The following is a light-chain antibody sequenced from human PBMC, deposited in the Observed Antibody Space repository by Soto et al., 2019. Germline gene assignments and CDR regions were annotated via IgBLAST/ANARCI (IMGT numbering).Light chain of an antibody. V-gene: IGKV3-15*01. Sequence: EIVMTQSPATLSVSPGESATLSCRASESISRNLAWYQQKPGQAPRLLVYGASTRASGVAARFSGSGSGIEFTLTISSLQSEDFAIYHCQQYHNWPPAWTFGQGTKVEIK. CDR1: ESISRN. CDR3: QQYHNWPPAWT. J-gene: IGKJ1*01. CDR2: GAS.